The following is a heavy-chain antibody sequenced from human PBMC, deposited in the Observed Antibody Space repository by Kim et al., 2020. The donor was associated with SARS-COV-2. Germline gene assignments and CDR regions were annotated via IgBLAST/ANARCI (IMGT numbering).Heavy chain of an antibody. CDR3: AASEVVTAIPTL. Sequence: YYAGSGKGRFTISRDNAKNSLYLQMNSLRAEDTAVYYCAASEVVTAIPTLWGQGTLVTVSS. D-gene: IGHD2-21*02. J-gene: IGHJ4*02. V-gene: IGHV3-21*01.